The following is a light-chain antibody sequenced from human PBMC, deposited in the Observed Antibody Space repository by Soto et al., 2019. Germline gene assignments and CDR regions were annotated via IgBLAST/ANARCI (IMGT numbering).Light chain of an antibody. CDR3: QQYDSFSVT. Sequence: DIQMTQPHSTLSASVGNTVTITCRASQRMSGWLAWHQQKPGKAPKLVIYDVSDLKRGVPPRFSGSGSGTEFTLTISRLQPDDFAPYYCQQYDSFSVTLGQGTKVDI. CDR2: DVS. V-gene: IGKV1-5*01. J-gene: IGKJ1*01. CDR1: QRMSGW.